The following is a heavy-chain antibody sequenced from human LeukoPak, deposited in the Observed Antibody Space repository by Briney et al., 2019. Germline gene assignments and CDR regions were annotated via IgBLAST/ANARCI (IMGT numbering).Heavy chain of an antibody. CDR1: GGSINNYY. CDR3: ARGEQWLRSNWFDP. CDR2: IYTTGST. J-gene: IGHJ5*02. D-gene: IGHD5-12*01. Sequence: PSETLSLTCTVSGGSINNYYWSWVRQPAGKGLEWIGRIYTTGSTNYTPSLKSRVTMSVDTSKNQFSLKLTSVTAADTAVYYCARGEQWLRSNWFDPWGQGTLVTVSS. V-gene: IGHV4-4*07.